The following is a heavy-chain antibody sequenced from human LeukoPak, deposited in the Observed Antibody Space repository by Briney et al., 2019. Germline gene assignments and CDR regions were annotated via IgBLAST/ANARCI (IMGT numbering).Heavy chain of an antibody. V-gene: IGHV3-15*01. J-gene: IGHJ4*02. CDR3: TTALVSGTTTLY. CDR1: GFTFSNAW. Sequence: PGGSLRLSCAASGFTFSNAWLSWVRQAPGKGLEWVGRLKSKTDGGTTDNAAPVKGRFTVSRDDSKNTLYLQMNSLKTEDTGVYYCTTALVSGTTTLYWGLGTLVTVSS. D-gene: IGHD1-14*01. CDR2: LKSKTDGGTT.